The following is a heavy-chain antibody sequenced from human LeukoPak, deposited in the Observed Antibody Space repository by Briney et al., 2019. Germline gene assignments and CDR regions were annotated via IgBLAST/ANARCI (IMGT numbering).Heavy chain of an antibody. D-gene: IGHD3-16*02. CDR2: IYPGDSDT. J-gene: IGHJ3*02. CDR1: GYSFTSYW. Sequence: GESLKISCKGSGYSFTSYWIGWVRQMPGKGLEWMGIIYPGDSDTRYSPSFQGQVTISADKSISTAYLRWSSLKASDTAMYYCARHFYGSGSYSSHDYVWGSYRGAFDIWGQGTMVTVSS. V-gene: IGHV5-51*01. CDR3: ARHFYGSGSYSSHDYVWGSYRGAFDI.